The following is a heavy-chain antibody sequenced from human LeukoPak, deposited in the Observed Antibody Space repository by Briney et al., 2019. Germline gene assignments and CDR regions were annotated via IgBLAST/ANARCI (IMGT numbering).Heavy chain of an antibody. CDR2: IGGSDSRI. CDR1: EFTVNDYY. J-gene: IGHJ4*02. CDR3: AREMVAGTFDS. D-gene: IGHD6-19*01. Sequence: GGSLRLSCAVSEFTVNDYYMSWIRQAPGKGLEWVSDIGGSDSRISYAGSVTGRFTISRDIAKNSLYLQMSSLRAEDTAVYYCAREMVAGTFDSWGQGTLVTVSS. V-gene: IGHV3-11*01.